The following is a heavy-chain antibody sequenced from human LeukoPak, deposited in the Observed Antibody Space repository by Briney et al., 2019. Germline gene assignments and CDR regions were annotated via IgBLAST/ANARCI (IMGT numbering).Heavy chain of an antibody. CDR2: ISYDGSNK. Sequence: PGGSLRLSCAASGFTFSSYAMHWVRQAPGRGLEWVAVISYDGSNKYYADSVKGRFTISRDNSKNTLYLQMNSLRAEDTAVYYCARPRLSGSYYDNFDYWGQGTLVTVSS. CDR3: ARPRLSGSYYDNFDY. V-gene: IGHV3-30-3*01. D-gene: IGHD3-10*01. J-gene: IGHJ4*02. CDR1: GFTFSSYA.